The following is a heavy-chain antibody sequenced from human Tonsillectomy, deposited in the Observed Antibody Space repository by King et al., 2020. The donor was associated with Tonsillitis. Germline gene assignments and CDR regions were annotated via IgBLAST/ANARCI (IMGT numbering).Heavy chain of an antibody. Sequence: VQLVESGGGLVQPGGSLRLSCAASGFTFSSYWMHWVRQAPGKGLVWVSRINSDGSSTSYADSVKGRFTISRDNAKNTLYLQMNSLRAEDTAVYYCASFPSILRVWGSYRYYWGRGTLVTVSS. V-gene: IGHV3-74*01. CDR2: INSDGSST. J-gene: IGHJ4*02. CDR3: ASFPSILRVWGSYRYY. CDR1: GFTFSSYW. D-gene: IGHD3-16*02.